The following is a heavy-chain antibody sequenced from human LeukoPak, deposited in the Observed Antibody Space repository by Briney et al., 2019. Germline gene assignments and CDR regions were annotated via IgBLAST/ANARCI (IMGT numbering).Heavy chain of an antibody. Sequence: GGSLRLSCTAFGFPFDEHGMSWVRHVPGKGLEWVAGINWSGGSTGYADPLRGRFTISRDNAKNSLYLQMDSLRAEDTALYYCARAPITSPFYFDYWGQGTLVTVSS. CDR1: GFPFDEHG. CDR2: INWSGGST. D-gene: IGHD2-2*01. J-gene: IGHJ4*02. CDR3: ARAPITSPFYFDY. V-gene: IGHV3-20*04.